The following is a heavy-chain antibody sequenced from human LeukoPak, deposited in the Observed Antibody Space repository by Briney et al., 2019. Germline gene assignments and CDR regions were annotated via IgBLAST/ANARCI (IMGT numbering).Heavy chain of an antibody. CDR1: GGTFSSYA. CDR3: ARVPGQWLVHYFDY. V-gene: IGHV1-69*01. D-gene: IGHD6-19*01. CDR2: IISIFGTA. Sequence: SVKVSCKASGGTFSSYAISWVRQAPGQGLEWMGGIISIFGTANYAQKFQGRVTITADESTSTAYMELSSLRSEDTAVYYCARVPGQWLVHYFDYWGQGTLVTVSS. J-gene: IGHJ4*02.